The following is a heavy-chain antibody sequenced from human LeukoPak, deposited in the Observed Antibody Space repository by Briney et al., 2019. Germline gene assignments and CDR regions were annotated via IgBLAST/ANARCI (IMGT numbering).Heavy chain of an antibody. D-gene: IGHD3-22*01. V-gene: IGHV4-39*01. Sequence: SETLSLTCTVSGGSISSSSYYWGWIRQPPGTGLEWLGSIYYSGSTYYNPSLKSRVTISVDTSKNQFSLKLSSVTAADTAVYYCATSSPYYYDSSGTWSHWGQGTLVTVSS. CDR1: GGSISSSSYY. CDR2: IYYSGST. J-gene: IGHJ4*02. CDR3: ATSSPYYYDSSGTWSH.